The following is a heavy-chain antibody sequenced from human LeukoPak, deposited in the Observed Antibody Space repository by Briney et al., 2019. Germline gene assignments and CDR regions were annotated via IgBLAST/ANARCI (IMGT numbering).Heavy chain of an antibody. CDR1: GYSFTSYW. V-gene: IGHV5-51*01. J-gene: IGHJ4*02. Sequence: GESLKISCKGSGYSFTSYWIGWVRQMPGKGLGWMGIIYPGDSDTRYSPSFQGQVTISADKSISTAYLQWSSLKASDTAMYYCARHRKAYSSSWDVRRRIGGYYFDYWGQGTLVTVSS. CDR2: IYPGDSDT. D-gene: IGHD6-13*01. CDR3: ARHRKAYSSSWDVRRRIGGYYFDY.